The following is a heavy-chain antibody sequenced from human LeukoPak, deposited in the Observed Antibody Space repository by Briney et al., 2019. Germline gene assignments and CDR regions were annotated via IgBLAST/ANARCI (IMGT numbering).Heavy chain of an antibody. CDR1: GYPFTSYN. D-gene: IGHD3-3*01. J-gene: IGHJ5*02. V-gene: IGHV1-18*01. Sequence: ASVKVSCKAAGYPFTSYNIAWVRQAPGQGLEWKGWIISYNGNTRYAQKYEGRVTMTTDTSTTTAYMELTNLRSDDTAVYYCARAPSASIFDVSGELDPWGQGTLLTVSS. CDR2: IISYNGNT. CDR3: ARAPSASIFDVSGELDP.